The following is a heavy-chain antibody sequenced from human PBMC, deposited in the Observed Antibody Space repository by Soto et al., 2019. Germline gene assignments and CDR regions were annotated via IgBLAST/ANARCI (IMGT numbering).Heavy chain of an antibody. CDR1: GYTFTGYY. D-gene: IGHD3-3*01. Sequence: GASVKVSCKASGYTFTGYYMHWVRQAPGQGLEWMGWINPNSGGTNYAQKFQGRVTMTRNTSISTAYMELSSLRSEDTAVYYCARGRGMVYDFWSGYYSLNWFDPWGQGTLVTVSS. J-gene: IGHJ5*02. CDR2: INPNSGGT. V-gene: IGHV1-2*02. CDR3: ARGRGMVYDFWSGYYSLNWFDP.